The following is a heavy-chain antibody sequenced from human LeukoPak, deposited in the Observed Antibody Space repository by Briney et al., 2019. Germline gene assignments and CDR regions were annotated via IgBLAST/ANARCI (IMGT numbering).Heavy chain of an antibody. D-gene: IGHD3-16*01. Sequence: GASVKVSCKASGYTFTSYGFAWLRQAPGQGLQWIGWISGYNDNTDYAEAFQGRVTMTTSRSTKTAFMELGRLKSDDTAVYYCAKDRVPYTRGGVSANRNAFDVWGQGTVVTVSS. V-gene: IGHV1-18*01. CDR1: GYTFTSYG. CDR2: ISGYNDNT. CDR3: AKDRVPYTRGGVSANRNAFDV. J-gene: IGHJ3*01.